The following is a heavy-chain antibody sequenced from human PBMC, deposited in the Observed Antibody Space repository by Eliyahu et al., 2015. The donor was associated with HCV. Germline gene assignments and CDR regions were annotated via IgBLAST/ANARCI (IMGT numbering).Heavy chain of an antibody. D-gene: IGHD6-13*01. Sequence: QVQLQQWGAGLLKPSEXLSLTCAVXGGSFXGYXWXWIRQPPGKGLEWIGEINHSGSTNYNPSLKSRVTISVDTSXNQFSLKLSSVTAADTAVYYCARGNFQAAAAGKSYFDYWGQGTLVTVSS. V-gene: IGHV4-34*01. J-gene: IGHJ4*02. CDR1: GGSFXGYX. CDR2: INHSGST. CDR3: ARGNFQAAAAGKSYFDY.